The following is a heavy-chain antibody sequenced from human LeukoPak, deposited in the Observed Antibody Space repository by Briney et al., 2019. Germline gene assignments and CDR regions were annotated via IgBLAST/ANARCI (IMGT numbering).Heavy chain of an antibody. CDR1: GFTFSSYG. D-gene: IGHD1-26*01. Sequence: PGGSLRLSCAASGFTFSSYGMHWVRQAPGKGLEWVAVISYDGSNKYYADSVKGRFTISRDNSKNTLYLQMNSLRAEDTAVYYCTRGGRNTSYYWYYWGQGTLVTVSS. CDR2: ISYDGSNK. J-gene: IGHJ4*02. CDR3: TRGGRNTSYYWYY. V-gene: IGHV3-30*03.